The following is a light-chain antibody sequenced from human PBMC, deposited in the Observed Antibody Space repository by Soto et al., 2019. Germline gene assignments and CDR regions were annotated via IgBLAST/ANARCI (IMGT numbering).Light chain of an antibody. CDR1: ESLNGF. J-gene: IGKJ5*01. Sequence: EIVMTQSPATLSVSPWERATLSCRASESLNGFLAWYQHKPGQAPRLLLYDASTRATGVPGRFIGSGSGTEFTLSISSLQSVEFAVYYCQQYKHWPLTVGQGTRLEIK. CDR2: DAS. CDR3: QQYKHWPLT. V-gene: IGKV3-15*01.